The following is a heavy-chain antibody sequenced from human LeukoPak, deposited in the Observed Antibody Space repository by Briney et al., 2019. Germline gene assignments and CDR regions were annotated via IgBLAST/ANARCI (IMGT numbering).Heavy chain of an antibody. D-gene: IGHD4-17*01. V-gene: IGHV4-30-2*01. CDR3: ARGPDYGDCSGNYYYYYGMDV. J-gene: IGHJ6*02. CDR1: GGSISSGGYS. Sequence: SETLSLTCAVSGGSISSGGYSWSWIRQPPGKGLEWIGYIYHSGSTYYNPSLKSRVTISVDRSKNQFSLKLSSVTAADTAVYYCARGPDYGDCSGNYYYYYGMDVWGQGTTVTVSS. CDR2: IYHSGST.